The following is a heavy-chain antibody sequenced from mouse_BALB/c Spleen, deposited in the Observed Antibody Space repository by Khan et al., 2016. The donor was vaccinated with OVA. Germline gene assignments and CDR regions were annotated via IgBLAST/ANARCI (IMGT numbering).Heavy chain of an antibody. J-gene: IGHJ2*01. V-gene: IGHV1S134*01. D-gene: IGHD2-14*01. CDR2: IYPGNGYT. Sequence: VQLKQSGAELGRPGSSVKLSCKTSGFTFTSYGIKWVKQRPGQGLEWIGYIYPGNGYTVYNEKFQGTATLTSDTSSSTAYMQLRSLTSEDSAIYFCAAAYYRNYFDYWGQGTTLTVSS. CDR1: GFTFTSYG. CDR3: AAAYYRNYFDY.